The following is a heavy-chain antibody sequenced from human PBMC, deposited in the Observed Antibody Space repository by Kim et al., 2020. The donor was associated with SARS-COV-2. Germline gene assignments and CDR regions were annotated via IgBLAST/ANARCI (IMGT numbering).Heavy chain of an antibody. J-gene: IGHJ6*02. D-gene: IGHD2-8*01. CDR2: INPSGGST. Sequence: ASVKVSCKASGYTFTNYYIHWLRQAPGQGLEWMGIINPSGGSTTYAQKFRGRVTMTRDTSTTTVEMQLTSLRSEDAATYYCARDLVSSNYYGMDVWGQGTTVTVSS. V-gene: IGHV1-46*01. CDR1: GYTFTNYY. CDR3: ARDLVSSNYYGMDV.